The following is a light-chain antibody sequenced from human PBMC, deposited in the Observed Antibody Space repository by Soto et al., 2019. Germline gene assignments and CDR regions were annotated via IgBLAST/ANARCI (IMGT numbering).Light chain of an antibody. CDR2: GAS. J-gene: IGKJ4*01. V-gene: IGKV3-15*01. Sequence: EIVMTQSPATLSVSPGERATLSCRASQSVSSNLAWYQQKPGQAPRLLIYGASTRATAIPARFSGSGSGTEFTLTLSSLQPEDFAVYCCQQYNNWPPLTFGGGTKVEIK. CDR1: QSVSSN. CDR3: QQYNNWPPLT.